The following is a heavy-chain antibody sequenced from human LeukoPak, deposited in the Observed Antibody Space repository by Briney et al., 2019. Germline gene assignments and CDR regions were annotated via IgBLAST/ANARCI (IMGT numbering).Heavy chain of an antibody. Sequence: PGGSLRLSCAASGFTFSSYAMRWVRQAPGKGLEWVSAISGSGGSTYYADSVKGRFTISRDNSKNTLYLQMNSLRAEDTAVYYCASGYSYGYYFDYWGQGTLVTVSS. CDR2: ISGSGGST. CDR1: GFTFSSYA. D-gene: IGHD5-18*01. CDR3: ASGYSYGYYFDY. J-gene: IGHJ4*02. V-gene: IGHV3-23*01.